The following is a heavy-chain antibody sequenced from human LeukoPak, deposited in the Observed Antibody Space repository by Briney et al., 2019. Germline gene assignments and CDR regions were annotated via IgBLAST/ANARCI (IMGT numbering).Heavy chain of an antibody. Sequence: GGSLRLSCTASGFTFGDYAMSWVRQAPGKGLEWVGFIRSKAYGGTTEYAASVKGRFTISRDDSKSIAYLQMNSLKTEDTAVYYCTRGQQWLVRGYSDYWGQGTLVTVSS. V-gene: IGHV3-49*04. CDR3: TRGQQWLVRGYSDY. CDR1: GFTFGDYA. CDR2: IRSKAYGGTT. D-gene: IGHD6-19*01. J-gene: IGHJ4*02.